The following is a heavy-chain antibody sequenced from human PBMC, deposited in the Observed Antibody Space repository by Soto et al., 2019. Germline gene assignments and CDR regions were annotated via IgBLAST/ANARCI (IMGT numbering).Heavy chain of an antibody. CDR1: GFTSSNYA. J-gene: IGHJ6*02. D-gene: IGHD3-9*01. V-gene: IGHV3-23*01. Sequence: PGGSLRLSCAASGFTSSNYAMSWVRQAPGKWLEWVSTISGSGDSTYYADPVKGRFTISRDNSRNTLCLQMNSLRAEDTAVYYCAKALRYFDWLLRPWNSMHVWGQGTTVNVSS. CDR2: ISGSGDST. CDR3: AKALRYFDWLLRPWNSMHV.